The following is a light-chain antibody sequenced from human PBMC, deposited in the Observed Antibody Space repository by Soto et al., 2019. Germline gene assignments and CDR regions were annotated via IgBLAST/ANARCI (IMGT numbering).Light chain of an antibody. CDR1: SSNIGSNT. V-gene: IGLV1-44*01. CDR2: SNN. CDR3: AAWDDSLNGPV. Sequence: QSVLTQRPSASGTPGQRVTISCSGSSSNIGSNTVNWYQQLPGTAPKLLIYSNNQRPSGAPDRFSGSKSGTSASLAISGLQSEDEADYYCAAWDDSLNGPVFGTGTKVTVL. J-gene: IGLJ1*01.